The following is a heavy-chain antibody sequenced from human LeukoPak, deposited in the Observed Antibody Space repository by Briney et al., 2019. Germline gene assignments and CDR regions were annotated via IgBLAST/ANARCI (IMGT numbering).Heavy chain of an antibody. J-gene: IGHJ4*02. CDR3: AKDQSSGTYYDY. V-gene: IGHV3-23*01. CDR2: ISGSDGST. Sequence: GGSLRLSCAASGFTFSSYDMSWVRQAPGKGLEWVSAISGSDGSTYYADSVKGRFTISRDNSRNTLYLQMNSLTAEDTAVYFCAKDQSSGTYYDYWGQGTLVTVSS. D-gene: IGHD1-26*01. CDR1: GFTFSSYD.